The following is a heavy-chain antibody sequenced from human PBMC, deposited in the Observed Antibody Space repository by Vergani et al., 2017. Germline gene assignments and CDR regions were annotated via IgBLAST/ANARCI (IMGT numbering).Heavy chain of an antibody. CDR2: ISAYNGNT. Sequence: QVQLVQSGAEVKKPGASVKVSCKASGYTFTSFGISWVRQAPGQGLEWMGWISAYNGNTNYAQKFQGRVTITADESTSTAYMELSSLRSEDTAVYYCAXLHPQYYDILTGYPNDYWGQGTLVTVSS. D-gene: IGHD3-9*01. CDR3: AXLHPQYYDILTGYPNDY. J-gene: IGHJ4*02. CDR1: GYTFTSFG. V-gene: IGHV1-18*01.